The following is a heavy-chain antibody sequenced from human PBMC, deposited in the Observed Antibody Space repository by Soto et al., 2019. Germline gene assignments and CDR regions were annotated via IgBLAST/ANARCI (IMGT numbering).Heavy chain of an antibody. Sequence: GGSLKISCKGSWYSFTNHWIGWVRPMPGKSLEWMGIIYPGDSDTRYSPSFQGQVTISADKSISTAYLQWSSLKASDTAMYYCARTPAPIDNYYYYGMDVWGQGTTVTVSS. V-gene: IGHV5-51*01. CDR3: ARTPAPIDNYYYYGMDV. J-gene: IGHJ6*02. D-gene: IGHD2-15*01. CDR2: IYPGDSDT. CDR1: WYSFTNHW.